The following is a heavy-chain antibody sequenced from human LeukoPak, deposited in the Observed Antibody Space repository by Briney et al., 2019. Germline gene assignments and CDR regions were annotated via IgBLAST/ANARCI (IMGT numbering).Heavy chain of an antibody. V-gene: IGHV3-21*01. J-gene: IGHJ6*03. CDR2: ISSSSSYI. D-gene: IGHD3-22*01. CDR3: ARDYYDSSGYGYCYYYYYMDV. Sequence: GGSLRLSCAASGFTFSSYSMNWVRQAPGKGLEWVSSISSSSSYIYYADSVKGRFTISRDNAKNSLYLQMNSLRAEDTAVYYCARDYYDSSGYGYCYYYYYMDVWGKGTTVTVSS. CDR1: GFTFSSYS.